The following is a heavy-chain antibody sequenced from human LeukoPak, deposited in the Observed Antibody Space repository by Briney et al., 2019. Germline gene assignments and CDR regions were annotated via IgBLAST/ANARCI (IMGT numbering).Heavy chain of an antibody. D-gene: IGHD2/OR15-2a*01. J-gene: IGHJ4*02. V-gene: IGHV3-48*02. Sequence: LIFSSAAGGTIISYYRMSGLRHAPGEGLEWISYISSGSGTLQYVDDVVGGCIIARDNHKNSLFLQMNSLREEDTAVYYCWMRYHSGIYVLDYWGQGTLVTVSS. CDR2: ISSGSGTL. CDR1: GTIISYYR. CDR3: WMRYHSGIYVLDY.